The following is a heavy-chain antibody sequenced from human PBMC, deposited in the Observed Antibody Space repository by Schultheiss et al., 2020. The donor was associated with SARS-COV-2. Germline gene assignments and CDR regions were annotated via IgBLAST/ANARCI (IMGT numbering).Heavy chain of an antibody. V-gene: IGHV4-59*08. CDR2: IYYSGST. D-gene: IGHD3-10*01. Sequence: LETLSLTCTVSGGSISSYYWSWIRQPPGKGLEWIGYIYYSGSTNYNPSLKSRVTISVDTSKNQFSLKLSSVTAADTAVYYCARHRDYYYYYMDVWGKGTTVTVSS. J-gene: IGHJ6*03. CDR3: ARHRDYYYYYMDV. CDR1: GGSISSYY.